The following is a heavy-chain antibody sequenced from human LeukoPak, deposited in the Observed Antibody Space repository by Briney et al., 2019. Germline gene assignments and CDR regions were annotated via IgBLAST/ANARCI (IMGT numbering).Heavy chain of an antibody. Sequence: GGSLRLSCAASGFTFSSYEMNWVRQAPGKGLEWVSYISSIGSNIYYADSVKGRFTISRDNAKNSLYLQMNSLRAEDTAVYYCARRGSSGWYSDYWGQGTLVTVSS. CDR2: ISSIGSNI. CDR1: GFTFSSYE. J-gene: IGHJ4*02. V-gene: IGHV3-48*03. D-gene: IGHD6-19*01. CDR3: ARRGSSGWYSDY.